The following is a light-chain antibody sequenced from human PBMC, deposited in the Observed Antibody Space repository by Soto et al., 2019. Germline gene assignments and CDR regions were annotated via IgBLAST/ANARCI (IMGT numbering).Light chain of an antibody. Sequence: DIVMTQSPLSLPVTPGEPASISCRSSQSLLHSNGYNYLDWYLQKPGQSAQLLIYLGSNRAYGVPERFSGSRSGTDFILKISRVEAEEVVVYYCMQAQQTPPTFGQGTKVEIK. CDR2: LGS. CDR1: QSLLHSNGYNY. CDR3: MQAQQTPPT. V-gene: IGKV2-28*01. J-gene: IGKJ1*01.